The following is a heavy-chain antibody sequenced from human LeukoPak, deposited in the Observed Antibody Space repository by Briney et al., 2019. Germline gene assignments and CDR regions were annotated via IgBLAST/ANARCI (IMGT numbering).Heavy chain of an antibody. J-gene: IGHJ4*02. CDR3: RAATKNRGYYFDY. CDR1: GFTFSIYG. D-gene: IGHD1-14*01. V-gene: IGHV3-30*03. CDR2: ISSDGREE. Sequence: PGGSLRLSCAASGFTFSIYGMHWVRQAPGKGLEWVAVISSDGREEDYADSVRGRFTISRDTSRDTLYLQMSSLRPEDAAVYYCRAATKNRGYYFDYWGQGTLVTVSS.